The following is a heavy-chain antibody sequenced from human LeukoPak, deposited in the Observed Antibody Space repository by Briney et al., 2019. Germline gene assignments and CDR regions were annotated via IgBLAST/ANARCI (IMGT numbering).Heavy chain of an antibody. V-gene: IGHV3-11*04. Sequence: PGGSLRLSCAASGFTFSDYYMGWIRQAPGKGLEWVSYISSSGSTIYYADSVKGRFTISRDNAKNSLYLQMNSLRAEDTAVYYCASPGYCSSTSCYGGLDYYYYMDVWGKGTTVTVSS. CDR3: ASPGYCSSTSCYGGLDYYYYMDV. CDR2: ISSSGSTI. CDR1: GFTFSDYY. D-gene: IGHD2-2*01. J-gene: IGHJ6*03.